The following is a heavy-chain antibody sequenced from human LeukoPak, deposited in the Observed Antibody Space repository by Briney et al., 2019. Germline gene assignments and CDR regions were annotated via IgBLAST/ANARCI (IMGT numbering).Heavy chain of an antibody. V-gene: IGHV3-21*01. D-gene: IGHD4-11*01. CDR1: GFTFSSYS. CDR3: ARDRIYTNYYFDS. Sequence: PGGSLRLSCAASGFTFSSYSMNWVRQAPGKGLEWVSSIGSSSSYIYYADSVKGRFTISRDNAKNSLYLQMNSLRADDTGVYYCARDRIYTNYYFDSWGLGTLVTVSS. CDR2: IGSSSSYI. J-gene: IGHJ4*02.